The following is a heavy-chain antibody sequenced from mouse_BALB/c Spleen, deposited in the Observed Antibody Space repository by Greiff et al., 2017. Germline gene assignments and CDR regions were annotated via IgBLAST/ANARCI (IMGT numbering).Heavy chain of an antibody. CDR3: AKNYGSSYYWYFDV. Sequence: QVQLQQSGPGLVQPSQSLSITCTVSGFSLTSYGVHWVRQSPGKGLEWLGVIWSGGSTDYNAAFISRLSISKDNSKSRVFFKMNSLQANDTAIYYCAKNYGSSYYWYFDVWGAGTTVTVSS. CDR2: IWSGGST. V-gene: IGHV2-2*02. CDR1: GFSLTSYG. J-gene: IGHJ1*01. D-gene: IGHD1-1*01.